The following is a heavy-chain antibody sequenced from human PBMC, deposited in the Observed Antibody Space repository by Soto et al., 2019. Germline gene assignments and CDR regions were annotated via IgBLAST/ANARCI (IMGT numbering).Heavy chain of an antibody. CDR2: IYYSGST. CDR1: GGSISSSSYY. V-gene: IGHV4-39*01. D-gene: IGHD6-13*01. J-gene: IGHJ5*02. CDR3: SRHRKQQLGFYN. Sequence: SETLSLTCTVSGGSISSSSYYWGWIRQPPGKGLEWIGSIYYSGSTYYNPSLKSRVTISGDTSKNQFSLKLSSVTAADTAVYYGSRHRKQQLGFYNWGQGTLVPVSS.